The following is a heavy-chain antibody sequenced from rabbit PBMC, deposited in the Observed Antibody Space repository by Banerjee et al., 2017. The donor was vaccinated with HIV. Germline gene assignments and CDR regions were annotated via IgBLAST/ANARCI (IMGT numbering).Heavy chain of an antibody. D-gene: IGHD1-1*01. Sequence: QEQLEESGGDLVKPEGSLTLTCTASGFSFSSSYWICWVRQAPGKGLEWIACIGVGSSGCTDCASLAKGRFPISKTSSTTVTLQMTRLTAAGTATYFCARDGGGGGGYVFELWGQGTLVTVS. CDR3: ARDGGGGGGYVFEL. CDR1: GFSFSSSYW. V-gene: IGHV1S45*01. J-gene: IGHJ4*01. CDR2: IGVGSSGCT.